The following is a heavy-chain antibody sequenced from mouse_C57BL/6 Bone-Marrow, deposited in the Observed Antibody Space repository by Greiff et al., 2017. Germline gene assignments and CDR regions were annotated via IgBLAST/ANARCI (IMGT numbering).Heavy chain of an antibody. D-gene: IGHD1-1*01. CDR3: ARWTTVVSFDY. J-gene: IGHJ2*01. CDR1: GYTFTSYW. Sequence: QVQLQQSGAELVKPGASVKLSCKASGYTFTSYWMHWVKQRPGQGLEWIGMIHPNSGSTNYNEKFKSKATLTVDKSSSTAYMQRSSLTYEDSAVYSCARWTTVVSFDYWGQGTTLTVSS. CDR2: IHPNSGST. V-gene: IGHV1-64*01.